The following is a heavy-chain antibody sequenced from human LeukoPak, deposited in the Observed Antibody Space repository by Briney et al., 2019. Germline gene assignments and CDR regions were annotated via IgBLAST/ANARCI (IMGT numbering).Heavy chain of an antibody. D-gene: IGHD3-3*01. J-gene: IGHJ5*02. V-gene: IGHV3-53*01. CDR2: IYSAGST. CDR3: AKGPTLFSSGGDRFDP. Sequence: GGSLRLSCAASGFTVSRNYYMNWVRQAPGKGLEWASVIYSAGSTYYADSVKGRFTISRDNSKNTLSLQMNSLRVEDTAVYYCAKGPTLFSSGGDRFDPWGQGTLVTVAS. CDR1: GFTVSRNY.